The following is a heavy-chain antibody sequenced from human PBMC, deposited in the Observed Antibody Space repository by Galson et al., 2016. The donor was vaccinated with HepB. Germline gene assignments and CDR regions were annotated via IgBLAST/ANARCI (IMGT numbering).Heavy chain of an antibody. V-gene: IGHV4-31*03. D-gene: IGHD6-6*01. CDR3: ARDGGTYSSSTYYGMAV. J-gene: IGHJ6*04. Sequence: TLSLTCTVSGGSISSGGYYWSWIRQHPGKGLEWIGYIYYSGSTYYNPSLKSRVTISVDTSKNQFSLKLRSVTAADTAVYYCARDGGTYSSSTYYGMAVWGNGTTVTVSS. CDR1: GGSISSGGYY. CDR2: IYYSGST.